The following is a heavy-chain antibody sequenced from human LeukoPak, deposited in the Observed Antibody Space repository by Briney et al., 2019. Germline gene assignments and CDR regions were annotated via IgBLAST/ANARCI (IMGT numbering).Heavy chain of an antibody. V-gene: IGHV1-69*04. Sequence: SVKVSCKASGGTFSSYAISWVRQAPGQGLEWMGRIIPILGIANYAQKFQGRVTITTDESTSTAYMELSSLRSEDTAVYYCAREPGLNYYDSSGYGWFDPWGQGTLVTVSS. J-gene: IGHJ5*02. CDR1: GGTFSSYA. CDR3: AREPGLNYYDSSGYGWFDP. D-gene: IGHD3-22*01. CDR2: IIPILGIA.